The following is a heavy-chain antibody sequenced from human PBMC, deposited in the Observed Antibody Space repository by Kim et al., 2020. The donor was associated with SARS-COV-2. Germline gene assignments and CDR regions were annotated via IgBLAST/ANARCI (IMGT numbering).Heavy chain of an antibody. D-gene: IGHD3-3*01. CDR1: GGSISSSSYY. J-gene: IGHJ4*02. Sequence: SETLSLTCTVSGGSISSSSYYWGWIRQPPGKGLEWIGSIYYSGSTYYNPSLKSRVTISVDTSKNQFSLKLSSVTAADTAVYYCAREGMNTYYDFWSGYLFDYWGQGTLVTVSS. CDR2: IYYSGST. CDR3: AREGMNTYYDFWSGYLFDY. V-gene: IGHV4-39*07.